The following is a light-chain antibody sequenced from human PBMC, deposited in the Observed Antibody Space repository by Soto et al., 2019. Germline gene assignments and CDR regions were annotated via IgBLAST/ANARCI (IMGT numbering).Light chain of an antibody. CDR1: QSVTSN. CDR2: GAS. CDR3: QQYNDWPLT. V-gene: IGKV3-15*01. Sequence: EIVMTQSPATLSVSPGERATLSCTASQSVTSNLAWYQQKPGQPPRLLIYGASTRATGIPASFSGSGSGTEFTLTISSLQSEDFAVYYCQQYNDWPLTFGGGTKVDIK. J-gene: IGKJ4*01.